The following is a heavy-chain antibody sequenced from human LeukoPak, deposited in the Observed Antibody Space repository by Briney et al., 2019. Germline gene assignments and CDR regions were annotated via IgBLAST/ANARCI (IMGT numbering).Heavy chain of an antibody. CDR1: GGSISSGGYY. D-gene: IGHD2-15*01. V-gene: IGHV4-31*03. CDR2: IYYSGST. CDR3: ARVGDCSGGSCYAFDY. Sequence: SETLSLTCPASGGSISSGGYYWSWIRQHPGKGLEWIGYIYYSGSTYYNPSLKSRVTISVDTSKNQFSLKLSSVTAADTAVYYCARVGDCSGGSCYAFDYWGQGTLVTVSS. J-gene: IGHJ4*02.